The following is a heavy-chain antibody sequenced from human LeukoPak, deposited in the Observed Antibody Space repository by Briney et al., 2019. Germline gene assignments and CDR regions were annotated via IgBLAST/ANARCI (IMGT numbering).Heavy chain of an antibody. CDR1: GFTFSSYW. V-gene: IGHV3-7*01. CDR2: INGDESEK. D-gene: IGHD3-10*01. CDR3: SRGEGDDY. J-gene: IGHJ4*02. Sequence: GGSLRLSCAASGFTFSSYWMSWVRQAPGKGLEWVANINGDESEKYYEDSVKARFTISRDNAKNSLYLQMNSLRVDDTAIYYCSRGEGDDYWGQGTLVTVSS.